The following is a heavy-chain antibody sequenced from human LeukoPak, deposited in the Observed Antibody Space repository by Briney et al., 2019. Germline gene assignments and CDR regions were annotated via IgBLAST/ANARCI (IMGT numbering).Heavy chain of an antibody. Sequence: ASVKVSCKASGYTFRSYDINRVRQAPGQGLEWLGWMNPNSGNTGYAPKFQGRVTMTRVTSINTAYMELTSLRSEDTVVYFCVRGDLPTTVLNDPFNIWGQGTMVTVSS. CDR3: VRGDLPTTVLNDPFNI. D-gene: IGHD4-11*01. CDR1: GYTFRSYD. CDR2: MNPNSGNT. V-gene: IGHV1-8*01. J-gene: IGHJ3*02.